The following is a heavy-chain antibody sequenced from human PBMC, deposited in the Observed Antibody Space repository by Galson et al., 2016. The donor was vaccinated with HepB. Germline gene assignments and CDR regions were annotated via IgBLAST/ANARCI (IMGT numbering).Heavy chain of an antibody. CDR1: GFTFSSYW. CDR3: ARDFRYPYYYGMDV. J-gene: IGHJ6*04. CDR2: INSDGRST. D-gene: IGHD2-15*01. V-gene: IGHV3-74*01. Sequence: SLRLSCAASGFTFSSYWMHWVRQAPGKGLVWVSRINSDGRSTSYADSVKGRFTISRDNAKNTLYLQMNSLRAEDTAVYYCARDFRYPYYYGMDVWGKGTTVTVSS.